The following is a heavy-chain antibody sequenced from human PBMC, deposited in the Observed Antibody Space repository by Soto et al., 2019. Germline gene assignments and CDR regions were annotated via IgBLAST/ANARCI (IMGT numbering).Heavy chain of an antibody. D-gene: IGHD4-4*01. CDR1: GGSISSGGYS. Sequence: QLQLQESGSGLVKPSQTLSLTCAVSGGSISSGGYSWSWIRQPPGKGLEWSGYIYHSGSTYYNPSLWKQDTISVDRSKNQFSMKLSYVPAADTAVYYGARLNWPVTTVTTVGWFEPWGQGTLVTVSS. CDR3: ARLNWPVTTVTTVGWFEP. V-gene: IGHV4-30-2*01. CDR2: IYHSGST. J-gene: IGHJ5*02.